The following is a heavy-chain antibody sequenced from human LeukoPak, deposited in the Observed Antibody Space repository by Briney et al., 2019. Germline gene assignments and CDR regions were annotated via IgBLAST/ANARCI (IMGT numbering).Heavy chain of an antibody. J-gene: IGHJ4*02. CDR3: AKEALYYDILTGYRKSLDY. Sequence: GGSLRLSCAASGFTFSSYGMSWVRQAPGKGLEWVSAISGSGGSTYYADSVKGRFTISRDNSKNTLYLQMNSLRAEDTAVYYCAKEALYYDILTGYRKSLDYWGQGTLVTVSS. V-gene: IGHV3-23*01. CDR1: GFTFSSYG. CDR2: ISGSGGST. D-gene: IGHD3-9*01.